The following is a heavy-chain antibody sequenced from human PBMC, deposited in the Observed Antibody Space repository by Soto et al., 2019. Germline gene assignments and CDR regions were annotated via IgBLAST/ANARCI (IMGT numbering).Heavy chain of an antibody. D-gene: IGHD2-15*01. V-gene: IGHV1-69*12. CDR2: IIPIFGTA. CDR3: ARESRYCSGGSCYFLPGIDY. Sequence: QVQLVQSGAEVKKPGSSVKVSCKASGGTFSSYAISWVRQAPGQGLEWMGGIIPIFGTANYAQKFQGRVTTTADASTSTGYTELSSLRSEDTAVYYCARESRYCSGGSCYFLPGIDYWGQGTLVTVSS. J-gene: IGHJ4*02. CDR1: GGTFSSYA.